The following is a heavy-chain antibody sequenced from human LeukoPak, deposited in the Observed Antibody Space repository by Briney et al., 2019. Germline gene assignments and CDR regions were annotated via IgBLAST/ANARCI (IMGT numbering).Heavy chain of an antibody. D-gene: IGHD3-10*02. V-gene: IGHV3-48*03. CDR1: GFTFSSYE. CDR2: ISSSGSTI. CDR3: AELGITMIGGV. Sequence: GRSLRLSCAASGFTFSSYEMNWVRQAPGKGLEWVSYISSSGSTIYYADSVKGRFTISRDNAKNSLYLQMNSLRAEGTAVYYCAELGITMIGGVWGKGTTVTISS. J-gene: IGHJ6*04.